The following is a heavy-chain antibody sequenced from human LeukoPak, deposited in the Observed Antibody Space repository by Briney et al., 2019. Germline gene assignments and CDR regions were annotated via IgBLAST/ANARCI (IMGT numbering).Heavy chain of an antibody. D-gene: IGHD6-19*01. CDR2: TNPHSGQT. V-gene: IGHV1-8*01. CDR1: GYTFTTYD. CDR3: VRVTSGRMDFDY. J-gene: IGHJ4*02. Sequence: ASVKVSCKASGYTFTTYDINWVRQVPGQGLEWMGWTNPHSGQTGYVLKFQGRVTMTRDTSISTACMELSSLTSEDTAVYYCVRVTSGRMDFDYWGQGTLVTVSS.